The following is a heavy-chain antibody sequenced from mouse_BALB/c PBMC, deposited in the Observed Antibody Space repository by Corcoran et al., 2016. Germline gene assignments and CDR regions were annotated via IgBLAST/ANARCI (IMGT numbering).Heavy chain of an antibody. CDR1: GYTFTEYT. J-gene: IGHJ4*01. CDR3: AREGLTGPYYYAMDY. Sequence: EVQLQQSGPELVKPGASVKISCKTSGYTFTEYTMHWVKQSHGKSLEWIGGINPNNGGTSYNQKFKGKATLTVDKSSSTADMELRSLTSEDSAVYYCAREGLTGPYYYAMDYWGQGTSVTVSS. D-gene: IGHD4-1*01. V-gene: IGHV1-18*01. CDR2: INPNNGGT.